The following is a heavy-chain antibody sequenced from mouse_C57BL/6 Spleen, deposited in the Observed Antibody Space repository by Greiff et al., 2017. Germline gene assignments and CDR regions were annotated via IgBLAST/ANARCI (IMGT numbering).Heavy chain of an antibody. D-gene: IGHD1-1*01. CDR2: IYPGSGST. Sequence: QVQLQQPGAELVKPGASVKMSCKASGYTFTSYWITWVKQRPGQGLEWIGDIYPGSGSTNYNEKFKSKATLTVDTSSSTAYMQLSSLTSEDSAVYYCAGAYYYGSSRGFAYWGQGTLVTVSA. J-gene: IGHJ3*01. CDR1: GYTFTSYW. V-gene: IGHV1-55*01. CDR3: AGAYYYGSSRGFAY.